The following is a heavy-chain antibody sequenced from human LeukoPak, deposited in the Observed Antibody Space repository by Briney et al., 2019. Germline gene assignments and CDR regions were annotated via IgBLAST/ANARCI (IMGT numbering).Heavy chain of an antibody. CDR2: ISNSGSAM. D-gene: IGHD3-3*01. Sequence: SGGSLRLSCAASGFTFSDYYMSWIRQAPGKGLEWISYISNSGSAMYYADSVKGRFTVSRDNANNSLSLQMNSLRAEDTAVYYCAKVGYNFWSTSQVFYFDSWGRGTLVTVSS. CDR3: AKVGYNFWSTSQVFYFDS. CDR1: GFTFSDYY. V-gene: IGHV3-11*04. J-gene: IGHJ4*02.